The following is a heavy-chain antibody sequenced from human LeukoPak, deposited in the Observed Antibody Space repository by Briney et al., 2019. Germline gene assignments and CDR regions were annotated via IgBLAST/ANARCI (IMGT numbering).Heavy chain of an antibody. D-gene: IGHD5-18*01. CDR2: INPNSGGS. V-gene: IGHV1-2*06. J-gene: IGHJ4*02. CDR3: ATIYSYGPNCFDY. Sequence: ASVKVCCKASGYTFTDYYVHWVRQAPGQGLEWMGRINPNSGGSNYAQEFQGRVTMTRDTSISTAYMELNRLRSDDTAVYYCATIYSYGPNCFDYWGQGTLVTVSS. CDR1: GYTFTDYY.